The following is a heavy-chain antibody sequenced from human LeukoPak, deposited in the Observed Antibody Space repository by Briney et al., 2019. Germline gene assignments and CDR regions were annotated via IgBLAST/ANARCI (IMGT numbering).Heavy chain of an antibody. D-gene: IGHD6-19*01. Sequence: GRSLRLSCAASRFTFRNYAMHWVRQAPGKGLEGVAVISSDGTNKDYADSVKGRFSISRDNSKNTLYLQMNSLRAEDTAVYYCAKVPTVAGTFYVYWGQGTLVTVSS. CDR1: RFTFRNYA. CDR3: AKVPTVAGTFYVY. J-gene: IGHJ4*02. V-gene: IGHV3-30*04. CDR2: ISSDGTNK.